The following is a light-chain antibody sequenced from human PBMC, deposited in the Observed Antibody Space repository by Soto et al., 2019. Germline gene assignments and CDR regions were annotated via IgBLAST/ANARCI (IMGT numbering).Light chain of an antibody. Sequence: VLKMSPGTLSSSPGERVTLSCRASQSVANSYLAWYQQIPGQTPRLLIYGASSRATGIPDRFSGSGSGTDFTLTISRLEPEDFAVYYCQQYGTSSWTFGQGTNVDIK. CDR3: QQYGTSSWT. CDR2: GAS. CDR1: QSVANSY. J-gene: IGKJ1*01. V-gene: IGKV3-20*01.